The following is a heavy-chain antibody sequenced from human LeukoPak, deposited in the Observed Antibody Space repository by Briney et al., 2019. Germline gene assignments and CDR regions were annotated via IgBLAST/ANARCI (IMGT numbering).Heavy chain of an antibody. V-gene: IGHV3-23*01. CDR1: GLTFSSYG. J-gene: IGHJ4*02. CDR3: AKMQGYFDY. CDR2: ITGDGTTT. Sequence: GGSLRLSCEASGLTFSSYGMSWVRQAPGKGLQWVSAITGDGTTTYYADSVKGRFTISRDNSKNMLYLQMSSLRAEDTAVYYCAKMQGYFDYWGQGALVPVSS.